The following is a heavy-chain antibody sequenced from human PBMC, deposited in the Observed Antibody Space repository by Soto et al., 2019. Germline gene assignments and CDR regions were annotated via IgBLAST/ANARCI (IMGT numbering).Heavy chain of an antibody. J-gene: IGHJ4*02. Sequence: ASETLSLTCAVYGGSFSGYYWSWIRQPPGKGLEWIGEINHSGSTNYNPSLKSRVTISVDTSKNQFSLKLSSVTAADTAVYYCARGGSQYYDFWSGYSYDYWGQGTLVTVSS. D-gene: IGHD3-3*01. V-gene: IGHV4-34*01. CDR1: GGSFSGYY. CDR2: INHSGST. CDR3: ARGGSQYYDFWSGYSYDY.